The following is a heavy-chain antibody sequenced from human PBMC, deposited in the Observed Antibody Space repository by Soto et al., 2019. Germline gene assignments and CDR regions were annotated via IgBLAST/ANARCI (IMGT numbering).Heavy chain of an antibody. D-gene: IGHD3-10*02. CDR3: ARDHVSDY. Sequence: GGSLRLSCAASGFTFSSYAMHWVRQAPGKGLEWVAVISYDGSNKYYADSVKGRFTISRDNSKNTLYLQMNSLRAEDTAVYYCARDHVSDYWGQGTLVTVSS. CDR1: GFTFSSYA. V-gene: IGHV3-30-3*01. CDR2: ISYDGSNK. J-gene: IGHJ4*02.